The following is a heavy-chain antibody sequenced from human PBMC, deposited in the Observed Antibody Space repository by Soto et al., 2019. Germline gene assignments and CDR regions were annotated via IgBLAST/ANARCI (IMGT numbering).Heavy chain of an antibody. Sequence: SETLSLTCTVSGGSINSGDYYWSWIRQPPGKGLEWIGYIYYSGSTYYNPSLKSRVTISVDTSKNQFSLKLSSVTAADTAVYYCASPKIAFYNWFDPWGQGTLVTVSS. CDR3: ASPKIAFYNWFDP. D-gene: IGHD3-3*02. V-gene: IGHV4-30-4*01. CDR1: GGSINSGDYY. CDR2: IYYSGST. J-gene: IGHJ5*02.